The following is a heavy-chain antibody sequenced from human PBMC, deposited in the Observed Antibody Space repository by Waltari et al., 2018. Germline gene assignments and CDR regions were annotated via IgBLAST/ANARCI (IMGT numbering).Heavy chain of an antibody. J-gene: IGHJ5*02. D-gene: IGHD3-10*01. CDR3: ARADASGWFDP. CDR1: GFTFSSYG. Sequence: QVQLVESGGGVVQPGRSLRLSCAASGFTFSSYGLHWVRQAQGKGLEWVAVIWYDGSNKYYADSVKGRFTISRDNSKNTLYLQMNSLRAEDTAVYYCARADASGWFDPWGQGTLVTVSS. V-gene: IGHV3-33*01. CDR2: IWYDGSNK.